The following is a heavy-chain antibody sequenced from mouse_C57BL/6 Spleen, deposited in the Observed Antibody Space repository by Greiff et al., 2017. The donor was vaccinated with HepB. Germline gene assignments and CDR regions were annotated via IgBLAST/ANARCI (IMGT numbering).Heavy chain of an antibody. CDR3: ASFSYYSNYGFAY. Sequence: VKLMESGPGLVQPSQSLSITCTVSGFSLTSYGVHWVRQSPGKGLEWLGVIWSGGSTDYNAAFISRLSISKDNSKSQVFFKMNSLQADDTAIYYCASFSYYSNYGFAYWGQGTLVTVSA. CDR2: IWSGGST. V-gene: IGHV2-2*01. CDR1: GFSLTSYG. D-gene: IGHD2-5*01. J-gene: IGHJ3*01.